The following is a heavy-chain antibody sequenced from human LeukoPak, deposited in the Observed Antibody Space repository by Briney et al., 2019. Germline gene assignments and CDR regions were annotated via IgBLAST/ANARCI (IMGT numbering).Heavy chain of an antibody. CDR3: ARLTGLNWGSPAVVITYFDY. Sequence: GESLRISFKGSGYRFTSYWISWVRPMPGKGLGWMGRIDPSDSYTNYSPSFQGHVTISADKSISTAYLQWSSLKASDTAMYYCARLTGLNWGSPAVVITYFDYWGQGTLVTVSS. CDR1: GYRFTSYW. V-gene: IGHV5-10-1*01. J-gene: IGHJ4*02. CDR2: IDPSDSYT. D-gene: IGHD7-27*01.